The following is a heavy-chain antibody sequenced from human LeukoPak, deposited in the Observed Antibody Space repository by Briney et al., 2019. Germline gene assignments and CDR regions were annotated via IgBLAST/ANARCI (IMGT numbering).Heavy chain of an antibody. Sequence: ETLSLTCTVSGGSISSYYWSWIRQAPGKGLEWVANIKQDGSEKYYVDSVKGRFTISRDNAKNSLYLQMNSLRAEDTALYYCAKAGPSFGFDYWGQGTLVTVSS. CDR3: AKAGPSFGFDY. D-gene: IGHD3-10*01. CDR1: GGSISSYY. V-gene: IGHV3-7*01. CDR2: IKQDGSEK. J-gene: IGHJ4*02.